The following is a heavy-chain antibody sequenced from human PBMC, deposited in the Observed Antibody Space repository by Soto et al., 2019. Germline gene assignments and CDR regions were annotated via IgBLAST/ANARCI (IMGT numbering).Heavy chain of an antibody. V-gene: IGHV3-30*18. CDR3: AKGGGVVVTGICVDA. CDR1: GFTFDSYG. CDR2: VSYDGNDK. J-gene: IGHJ6*02. Sequence: QVQLVESGGAMVQPGTSLRLSCAASGFTFDSYGMHWVRQAPGKGLEWLAVVSYDGNDKYYAESVKGRFTISRDNSKNMVYLQMNLLRAEYTALYYCAKGGGVVVTGICVDAWGQGTTVTVSS. D-gene: IGHD2-21*02.